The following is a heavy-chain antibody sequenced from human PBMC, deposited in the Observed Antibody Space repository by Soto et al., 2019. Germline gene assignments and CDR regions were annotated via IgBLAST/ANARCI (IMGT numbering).Heavy chain of an antibody. Sequence: LRLSCTASVFTFSNYGMSWVRQAPGKGLEWVSAISSGSGTFYAESVKGRFTISRDNSKNTVFLQMTSLSAEDTAVYYCVRGNGYTYGPFDNWGQGTLVTVSS. CDR1: VFTFSNYG. V-gene: IGHV3-23*01. CDR3: VRGNGYTYGPFDN. CDR2: ISSGSGT. J-gene: IGHJ4*02. D-gene: IGHD5-18*01.